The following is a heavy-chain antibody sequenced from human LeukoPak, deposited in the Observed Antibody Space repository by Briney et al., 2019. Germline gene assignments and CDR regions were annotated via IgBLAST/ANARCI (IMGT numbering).Heavy chain of an antibody. V-gene: IGHV3-21*01. CDR3: ANFGWVIQTTDAFDI. CDR2: ISSSSSYI. CDR1: GFTFSSYS. J-gene: IGHJ3*02. Sequence: GGSLRLSCAASGFTFSSYSMNWVRQAPGKGLEWVSSISSSSSYIYYADSVKGRFTISRDNAKNSLYLQMNSLRAEDTAVYYCANFGWVIQTTDAFDIWGQGTMVTVSS. D-gene: IGHD1/OR15-1a*01.